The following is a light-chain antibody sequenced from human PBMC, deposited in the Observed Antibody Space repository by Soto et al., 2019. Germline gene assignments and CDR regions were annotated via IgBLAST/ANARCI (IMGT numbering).Light chain of an antibody. V-gene: IGLV2-23*02. Sequence: SALTQPASVSGSPGQSITISCTGTSSDVGSYNLVSWYQQHPGKAPKLMIYEVSKRHSGVSNRFSSSKSGNTASLTISELQAEDEADYYCCSYAGTPRVFGTGTKVTVL. J-gene: IGLJ1*01. CDR1: SSDVGSYNL. CDR2: EVS. CDR3: CSYAGTPRV.